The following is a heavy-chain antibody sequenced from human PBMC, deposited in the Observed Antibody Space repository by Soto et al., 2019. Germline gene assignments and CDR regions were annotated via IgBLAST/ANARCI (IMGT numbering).Heavy chain of an antibody. CDR1: GYTFTSYY. V-gene: IGHV1-46*01. CDR3: AGGGIVGATNPRVDYGMAV. D-gene: IGHD1-26*01. Sequence: QVQLVQSGAEVKKPGASVKVSCKASGYTFTSYYMHWVRQAPGQGLEWMGIINPSGGSTSYAQKFQGRITMTRDTSTSTVYMELSSLRSEDTAVYYCAGGGIVGATNPRVDYGMAVWGQGTTVTVSS. J-gene: IGHJ6*02. CDR2: INPSGGST.